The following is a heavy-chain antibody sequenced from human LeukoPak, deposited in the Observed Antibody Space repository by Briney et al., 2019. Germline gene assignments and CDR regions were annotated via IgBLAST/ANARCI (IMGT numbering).Heavy chain of an antibody. V-gene: IGHV4-39*07. J-gene: IGHJ5*02. Sequence: PSETLSLTCTVSGGSIGSSSYYWGWIRQPPGKGLEWIGSIYYSGSTYYNPSLKSRVTISVDTSKNQFSLKLSSVTAADTAVYSCARDQVLENWFDPWGQGTLVTVSS. D-gene: IGHD2-8*02. CDR2: IYYSGST. CDR1: GGSIGSSSYY. CDR3: ARDQVLENWFDP.